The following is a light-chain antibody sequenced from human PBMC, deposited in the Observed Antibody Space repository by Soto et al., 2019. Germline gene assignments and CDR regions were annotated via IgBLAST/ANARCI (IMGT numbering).Light chain of an antibody. V-gene: IGKV1-9*01. CDR2: AAS. CDR3: QQPNRYPPGT. CDR1: QGISSY. J-gene: IGKJ3*01. Sequence: DIQLTQSPSFLSASVGDRVTITCRASQGISSYLAWYQQKPGKAPKLLIYAASTLQSGVPSRFSGSGSGTEFTIQISSLQPEDFAPYYCQQPNRYPPGTFGPGTKVDIK.